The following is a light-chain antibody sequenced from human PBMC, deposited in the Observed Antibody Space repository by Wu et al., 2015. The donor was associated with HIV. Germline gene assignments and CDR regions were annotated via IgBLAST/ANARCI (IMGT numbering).Light chain of an antibody. Sequence: EIVLTESPGTLSLSPGERATLSCRASQSVSSSYLAWYQQKPGQAPRLLIYGASSRATGIPDRFSGSGSGTDFTLTISSLEPEDSAVYYCQQYGSSPPLTFGGGTKVEIK. V-gene: IGKV3-20*01. J-gene: IGKJ4*01. CDR3: QQYGSSPPLT. CDR2: GAS. CDR1: QSVSSSY.